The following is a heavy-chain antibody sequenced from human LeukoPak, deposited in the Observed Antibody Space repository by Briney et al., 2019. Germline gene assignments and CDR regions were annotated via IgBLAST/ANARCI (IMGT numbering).Heavy chain of an antibody. J-gene: IGHJ3*02. CDR1: GFTFSSYS. V-gene: IGHV3-21*01. D-gene: IGHD5-18*01. CDR2: ISSSSSYI. Sequence: GGSLRLSCAASGFTFSSYSMNWVRQAPGKGLEWVSSISSSSSYIYYADSVKGRFTISRDNAKNSLYLQMNSLRAEDTAVYYCASSLTGGYSYGNDAFDIWGQGTMVTVSS. CDR3: ASSLTGGYSYGNDAFDI.